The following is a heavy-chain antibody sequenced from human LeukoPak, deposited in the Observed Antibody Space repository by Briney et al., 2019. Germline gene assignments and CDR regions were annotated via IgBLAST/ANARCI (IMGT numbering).Heavy chain of an antibody. CDR3: ARASSGSNYFDY. CDR1: SGSISSGGYY. D-gene: IGHD3-10*01. CDR2: IYYSGST. Sequence: SQTLSLTCTVSSGSISSGGYYWSWIRQHPGKGLEWIGYIYYSGSTYYNPSLKSRVTISVDTSKNQFSLKLSSVTAADTAVYYCARASSGSNYFDYWGQGTLVTVSS. J-gene: IGHJ4*02. V-gene: IGHV4-31*03.